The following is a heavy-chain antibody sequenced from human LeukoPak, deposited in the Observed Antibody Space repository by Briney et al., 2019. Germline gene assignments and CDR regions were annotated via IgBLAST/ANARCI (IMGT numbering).Heavy chain of an antibody. D-gene: IGHD3-22*01. J-gene: IGHJ6*03. V-gene: IGHV4-34*01. CDR3: ARGRRMIVVVITNYYYYYMDV. CDR2: INHSGST. Sequence: PSETLSLTCTVSGGSISGYYWSWIRQPPGKGLEWIGEINHSGSTNYNPSLKSRVTISVDTSKNQFSLKLSSVTAADTAVYYCARGRRMIVVVITNYYYYYMDVWGKGTTVTVSS. CDR1: GGSISGYY.